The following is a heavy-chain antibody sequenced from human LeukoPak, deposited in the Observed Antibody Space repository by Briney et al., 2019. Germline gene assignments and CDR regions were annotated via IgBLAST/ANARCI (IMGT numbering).Heavy chain of an antibody. V-gene: IGHV3-30*02. CDR2: IRHDGSNK. D-gene: IGHD5-24*01. Sequence: SGGSLRLSCAASGFTFSSYGMHWVRQAPGKGLEWVAFIRHDGSNKYYADSVKGRFTISRDNSKNTLYLQMNSLRAEDTAVYYCASHKNREDYWGQGTLVTVSS. CDR3: ASHKNREDY. J-gene: IGHJ4*02. CDR1: GFTFSSYG.